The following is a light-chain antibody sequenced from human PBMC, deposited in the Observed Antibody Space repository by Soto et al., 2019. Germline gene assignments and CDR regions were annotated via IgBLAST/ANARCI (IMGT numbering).Light chain of an antibody. CDR1: QSVSSN. Sequence: IVIRHAPVTLSVSPGERATLSCRASQSVSSNLAWYQQKPGQAPRLLMSAASSRATGIPDRFSGSGSGTDFTLTISRLEAEDFAVYYCQQSSSSLITFGQGTRLEIK. V-gene: IGKV3-20*01. CDR3: QQSSSSLIT. CDR2: AAS. J-gene: IGKJ5*01.